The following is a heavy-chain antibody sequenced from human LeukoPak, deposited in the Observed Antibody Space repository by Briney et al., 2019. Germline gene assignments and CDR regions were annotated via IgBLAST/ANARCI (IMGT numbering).Heavy chain of an antibody. Sequence: GGSLRLSCAASGFTFSSYWMHWVRRAPGKGLEWVSNIKEDGSQTYFVDSVKGRFTISRDNAKNSLYLQMNSLRAEDTAVYYCARESRRITMVRGLDMAVWGKGTTVTVSS. CDR1: GFTFSSYW. D-gene: IGHD3-10*01. J-gene: IGHJ6*04. V-gene: IGHV3-7*03. CDR3: ARESRRITMVRGLDMAV. CDR2: IKEDGSQT.